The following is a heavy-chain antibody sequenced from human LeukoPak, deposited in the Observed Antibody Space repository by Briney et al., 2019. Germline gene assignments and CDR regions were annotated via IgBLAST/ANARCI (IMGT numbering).Heavy chain of an antibody. CDR1: GGSFSGYY. Sequence: SETLSLTCAVYGGSFSGYYWSWIRKPPGKGLEWIGEINHSGSTNYNPSLKSRVTISVDTSKNQFSLKLSSVTAADTAVYYCARGLGYDILTGYYLRGRWFDPWGQGTLVTVSS. D-gene: IGHD3-9*01. V-gene: IGHV4-34*01. J-gene: IGHJ5*02. CDR3: ARGLGYDILTGYYLRGRWFDP. CDR2: INHSGST.